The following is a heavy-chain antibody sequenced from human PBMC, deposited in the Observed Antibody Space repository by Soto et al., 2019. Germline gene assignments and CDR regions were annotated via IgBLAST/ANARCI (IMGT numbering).Heavy chain of an antibody. Sequence: QVQLVQSGAEVKKPGSSVKVCCKASGGIFSTYAISWLRQAPGQGLEWMGGIIPIFGTPNYAQRFQGRVTIAADESTRTAYMGLGRLRSEDTAVYYCARYRDDYVSGNYYNRIVFRVQGTLVTVSS. CDR1: GGIFSTYA. J-gene: IGHJ4*02. CDR3: ARYRDDYVSGNYYNRIVF. D-gene: IGHD3-10*01. CDR2: IIPIFGTP. V-gene: IGHV1-69*01.